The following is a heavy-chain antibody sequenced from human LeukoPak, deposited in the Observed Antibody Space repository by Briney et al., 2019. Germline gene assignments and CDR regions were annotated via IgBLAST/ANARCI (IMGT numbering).Heavy chain of an antibody. J-gene: IGHJ3*02. CDR1: GYSISSGYY. V-gene: IGHV4-38-2*02. Sequence: PSETLSLTCTVSGYSISSGYYWGWIRQPPGKGLEWIGSIYHSGSTYYNPSLKSRVTISVDTSKNQFSLKLSSVTAADTAVYYCARDLSHHDFWSGYYLDAFDIWGQGTMVTVSS. CDR2: IYHSGST. D-gene: IGHD3-3*01. CDR3: ARDLSHHDFWSGYYLDAFDI.